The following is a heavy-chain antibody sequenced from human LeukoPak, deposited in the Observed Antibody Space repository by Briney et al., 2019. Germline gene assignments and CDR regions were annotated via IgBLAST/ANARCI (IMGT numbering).Heavy chain of an antibody. CDR2: VQHIGGET. Sequence: GGSLRLSCAGSGFTFSNSWMGWVRQAPGKGLEWVANVQHIGGETYYVDSVKGRFTISRDNAKNSLYLQMNNLKVEDTAIYYCARDNWVDCWGQGTLVTVSS. CDR3: ARDNWVDC. V-gene: IGHV3-7*03. CDR1: GFTFSNSW. J-gene: IGHJ5*01.